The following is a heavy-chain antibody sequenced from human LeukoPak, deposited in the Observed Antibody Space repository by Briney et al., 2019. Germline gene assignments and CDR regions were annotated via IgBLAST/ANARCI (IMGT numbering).Heavy chain of an antibody. D-gene: IGHD3-10*01. CDR3: ARRTYTSGSYLYHFDY. CDR2: IKQDGSEK. J-gene: IGHJ4*02. V-gene: IGHV3-7*05. CDR1: GFTFSRDW. Sequence: GGSLRLSFAASGFTFSRDWMSWVRQAPGKGLEWVANIKQDGSEKYYVDSVKGRFTISRDNAKNSLYMQMNSLRAEDTAVYYCARRTYTSGSYLYHFDYGGQGTRVTVPS.